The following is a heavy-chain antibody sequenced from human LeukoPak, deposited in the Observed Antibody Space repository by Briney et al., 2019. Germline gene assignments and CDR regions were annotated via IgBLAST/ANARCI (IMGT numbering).Heavy chain of an antibody. V-gene: IGHV4-30-4*08. CDR3: ARTDIVVVRGFDY. CDR2: IYYSGST. CDR1: GGSISSGDCY. Sequence: PSETLSLTCTVSGGSISSGDCYWSWIRQPPGKGLEWIGYIYYSGSTYYNPSLKSRVTISVDTSKNQFSLKLSSVTAADTAVYYCARTDIVVVRGFDYWGQGTLVTVSS. D-gene: IGHD2-2*01. J-gene: IGHJ4*02.